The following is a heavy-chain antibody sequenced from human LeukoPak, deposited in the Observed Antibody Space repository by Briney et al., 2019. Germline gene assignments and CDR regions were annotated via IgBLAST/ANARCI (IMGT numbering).Heavy chain of an antibody. V-gene: IGHV4-34*01. Sequence: SETLSLTCAVYVGSFSGYYWSGIRQPPGKGLEWIGEINHSGSTNYNSSLTSRVTISVDTSKHQFSLKLSTVTAADTAVYYCARGYYGSGSHCCHMDVWGKGTTITVS. CDR1: VGSFSGYY. CDR3: ARGYYGSGSHCCHMDV. D-gene: IGHD3-10*01. J-gene: IGHJ6*03. CDR2: INHSGST.